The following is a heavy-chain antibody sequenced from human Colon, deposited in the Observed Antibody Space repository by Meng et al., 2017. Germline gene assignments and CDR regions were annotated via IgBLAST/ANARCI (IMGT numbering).Heavy chain of an antibody. CDR1: GASISYYY. J-gene: IGHJ3*01. Sequence: SETLSLTCTVSGASISYYYWSWIRQPPGKGLEWIGYIYDSGSTNYNPSLKSRVTISVDTSKNQLSLKLRSVTAADTAVYYCAREIASYNILTGDYKADAFDLWGQGTMVTVSS. CDR2: IYDSGST. CDR3: AREIASYNILTGDYKADAFDL. D-gene: IGHD3-9*01. V-gene: IGHV4-59*01.